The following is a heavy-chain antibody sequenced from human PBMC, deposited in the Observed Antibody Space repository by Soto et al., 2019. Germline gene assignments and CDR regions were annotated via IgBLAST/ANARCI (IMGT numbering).Heavy chain of an antibody. CDR2: TYYRSKWYY. V-gene: IGHV6-1*01. CDR1: GPSVSTDIAG. Sequence: SPTRAGPRATMGPSVSTDIAGWSSVRQTPSRGLEWLGRTYYRSKWYYEYAVSVRGRVTSNPDTSKNQYSLQLNSVTPPDPAVSLCASGEQSSGRIFDCWGQGTMVTVSS. CDR3: ASGEQSSGRIFDC. D-gene: IGHD1-26*01. J-gene: IGHJ4*01.